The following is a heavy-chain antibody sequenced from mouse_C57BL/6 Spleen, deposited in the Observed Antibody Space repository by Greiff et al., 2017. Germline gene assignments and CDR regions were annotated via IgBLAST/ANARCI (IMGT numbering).Heavy chain of an antibody. D-gene: IGHD2-3*01. V-gene: IGHV1-39*01. CDR1: GYSFTDYN. CDR2: INPNYGTT. CDR3: ARDGGYYDWYFDV. J-gene: IGHJ1*03. Sequence: EVKLLESGPELVKPGASVKISCKASGYSFTDYNMNWVKQSNGKSLEWIGVINPNYGTTSYNQKFKGKATLTVDQSSSTAYMQLNSLTSEDSAVYFCARDGGYYDWYFDVWGTGTTVTVSS.